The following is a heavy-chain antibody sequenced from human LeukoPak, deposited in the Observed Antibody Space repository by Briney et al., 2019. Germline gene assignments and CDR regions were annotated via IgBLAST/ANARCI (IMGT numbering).Heavy chain of an antibody. CDR1: GFTFSSYA. V-gene: IGHV3-30-3*01. D-gene: IGHD3-10*01. CDR2: ISYDGSNK. Sequence: PGGSLRLSCAASGFTFSSYAMHWVRQAPVKGLEWVAVISYDGSNKYYADSVKGRFTISRDNSKNTLYLQMNSLRAEDTAVYYCARDGAYYYGSGSQRYYYYYGMDVWGQGTTVTVSS. J-gene: IGHJ6*02. CDR3: ARDGAYYYGSGSQRYYYYYGMDV.